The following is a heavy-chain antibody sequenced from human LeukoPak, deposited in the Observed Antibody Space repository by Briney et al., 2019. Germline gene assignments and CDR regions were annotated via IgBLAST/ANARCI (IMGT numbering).Heavy chain of an antibody. CDR3: AGDWWYGDYSIGDN. V-gene: IGHV1-69*01. Sequence: SVKVSCKASGGTFSSYAISWVRQAPGQGLEWMGGIIPIFGTANYAQKFQGRVTITSNESTSTAYMELSSLRSEDTAVYYCAGDWWYGDYSIGDNWGQGTLVTVSS. CDR2: IIPIFGTA. CDR1: GGTFSSYA. D-gene: IGHD4-17*01. J-gene: IGHJ4*02.